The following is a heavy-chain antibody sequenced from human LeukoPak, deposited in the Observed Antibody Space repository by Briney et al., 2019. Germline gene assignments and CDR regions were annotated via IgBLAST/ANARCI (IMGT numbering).Heavy chain of an antibody. J-gene: IGHJ4*02. Sequence: SETLSLTCSVSGGSISSYYWSWIRQPPGKGLEWIGSIYYSGSTYYNPSLKSRVTISVDTSKNQFSLKLSSVTAADTAVYYCARDRTVTTQMYYFDYWGQGTLVTVSS. CDR1: GGSISSYY. CDR2: IYYSGST. CDR3: ARDRTVTTQMYYFDY. D-gene: IGHD4-17*01. V-gene: IGHV4-59*12.